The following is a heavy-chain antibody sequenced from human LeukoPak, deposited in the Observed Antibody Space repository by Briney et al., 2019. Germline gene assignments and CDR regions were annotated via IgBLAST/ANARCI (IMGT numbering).Heavy chain of an antibody. J-gene: IGHJ5*02. Sequence: ASVKVSCKASGYTFTSYGISWVRQAPGQGLEWMGWISAYNGNTNYAQKLQGRVTMTTDTSTSTAYMELRSLRSDDTAVYYCARSGGIVGATFGYNWFDPWGQGTLVTVSS. CDR1: GYTFTSYG. CDR2: ISAYNGNT. D-gene: IGHD1-26*01. CDR3: ARSGGIVGATFGYNWFDP. V-gene: IGHV1-18*01.